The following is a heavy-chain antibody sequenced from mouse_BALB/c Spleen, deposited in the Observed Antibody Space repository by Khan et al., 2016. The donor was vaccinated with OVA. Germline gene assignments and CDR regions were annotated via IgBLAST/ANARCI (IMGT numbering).Heavy chain of an antibody. J-gene: IGHJ3*01. CDR2: IDPAIGDT. D-gene: IGHD2-12*01. CDR3: ASTNGFVY. CDR1: GFNIKDTY. V-gene: IGHV14-3*02. Sequence: EVQLQESGAELVKPGASVKLSCTASGFNIKDTYMHWVKQRPEQGLVWIGRIDPAIGDTRYDPKFPGTATFTAATSSNTAYLHLSSLTSDDTAVYYCASTNGFVYWGQGTLVTVSA.